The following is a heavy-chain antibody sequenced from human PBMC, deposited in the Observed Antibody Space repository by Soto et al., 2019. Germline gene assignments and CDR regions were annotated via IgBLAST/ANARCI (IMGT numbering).Heavy chain of an antibody. Sequence: GGSLRLSCAASGFTFSSYWMSWVRQAPGKGLEWVANIKQDGSEKYYVDSVKGRFTISRDNAKNSLYLQMNSLRAEDTAVCYCARDLIDYGDYYFDYWGQGTLVTVSS. D-gene: IGHD4-17*01. CDR1: GFTFSSYW. CDR2: IKQDGSEK. J-gene: IGHJ4*02. CDR3: ARDLIDYGDYYFDY. V-gene: IGHV3-7*01.